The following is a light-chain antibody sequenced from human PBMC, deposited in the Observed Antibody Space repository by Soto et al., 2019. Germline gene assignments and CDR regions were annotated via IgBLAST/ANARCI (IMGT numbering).Light chain of an antibody. CDR2: DVS. CDR1: NSDVGGYNF. J-gene: IGLJ1*01. Sequence: QSALTQPRSVSGSPGQSVTISCTGTNSDVGGYNFVSWYQQLPGKAPKLMIYDVSNRPSGVSNRFSGSKSGSTASLTISGLQAEDEADYYCSAYTTSIALYVFGAGTKLTVL. V-gene: IGLV2-14*03. CDR3: SAYTTSIALYV.